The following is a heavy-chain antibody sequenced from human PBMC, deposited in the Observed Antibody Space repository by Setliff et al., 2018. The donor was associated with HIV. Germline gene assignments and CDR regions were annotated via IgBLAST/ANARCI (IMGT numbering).Heavy chain of an antibody. Sequence: GESLRLSCATSGFTFGDYALSWVRQAPGKGLEWVAVIRSNTFGGTTEYGAAVKGRFAISRDDSRGIAYLQMNSLKTEDTAVYYRSRVATGSGPDAFDIWGQGTVVTVSS. CDR3: SRVATGSGPDAFDI. CDR2: IRSNTFGGTT. D-gene: IGHD3-10*01. J-gene: IGHJ3*02. V-gene: IGHV3-49*04. CDR1: GFTFGDYA.